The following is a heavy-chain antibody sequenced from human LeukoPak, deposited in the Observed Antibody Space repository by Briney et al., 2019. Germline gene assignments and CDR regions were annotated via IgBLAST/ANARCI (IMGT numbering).Heavy chain of an antibody. Sequence: GGSLRLSCAASGFTFSSYAMSWVRQAPGKGLEWISTISGRGSTTYYADSVKGRFTISRDNSQNTLYLQMNCLRAEDTAIYYCAKARHDNSGYLDYWGQGTLVTVSS. D-gene: IGHD3-22*01. CDR3: AKARHDNSGYLDY. J-gene: IGHJ4*02. CDR2: ISGRGSTT. V-gene: IGHV3-23*01. CDR1: GFTFSSYA.